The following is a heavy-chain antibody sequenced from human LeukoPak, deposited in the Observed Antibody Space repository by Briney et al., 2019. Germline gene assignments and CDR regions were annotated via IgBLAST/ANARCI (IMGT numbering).Heavy chain of an antibody. J-gene: IGHJ3*02. V-gene: IGHV4-39*07. D-gene: IGHD2-8*01. CDR3: ARPYVSSPSFCAFDI. Sequence: TSETLSLTCTVSGGSISSGGYYWSWIRQPPGKGLEWIGEINHSGSTNYNPSLKSRVTISVDTSKNQFSLKLSSVTAADTAVYYCARPYVSSPSFCAFDIWGQGTMVTASS. CDR1: GGSISSGGYY. CDR2: INHSGST.